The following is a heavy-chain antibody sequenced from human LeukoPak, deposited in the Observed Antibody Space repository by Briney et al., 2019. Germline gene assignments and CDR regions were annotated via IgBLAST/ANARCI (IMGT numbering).Heavy chain of an antibody. CDR2: IKGDGYA. Sequence: GGSLRLSCAAPRFTFSSYAFTWVRQAPGKGLEWVSSIKGDGYAYYADSVKGRFTISRDNSKNTLYLQMNSLRAEDTAVYYCARDPNGDYVGAFDFWGQGTMVTISS. J-gene: IGHJ3*01. V-gene: IGHV3-23*01. CDR1: RFTFSSYA. D-gene: IGHD4-17*01. CDR3: ARDPNGDYVGAFDF.